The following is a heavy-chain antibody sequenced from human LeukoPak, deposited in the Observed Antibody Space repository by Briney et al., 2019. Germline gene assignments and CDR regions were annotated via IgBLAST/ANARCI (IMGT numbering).Heavy chain of an antibody. CDR2: INHSGST. V-gene: IGHV4-34*01. D-gene: IGHD3-22*01. J-gene: IGHJ4*02. CDR1: GGSFSGYY. Sequence: SETLSLTCAVYGGSFSGYYWSWIRQPPGKGLEWIGEINHSGSTNYNPSLKSRVTISVDTSKNQFSLKLSYVTAADTAVYSCARLPDDSSGYYYVFDYWGQGTLVTVSS. CDR3: ARLPDDSSGYYYVFDY.